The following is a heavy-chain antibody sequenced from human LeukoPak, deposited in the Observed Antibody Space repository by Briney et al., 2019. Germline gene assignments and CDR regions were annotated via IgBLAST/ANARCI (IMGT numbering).Heavy chain of an antibody. Sequence: ASVKVFCKASGYTFTSYGISWVRQAPGQGLEWMGWISAYNGNTNYAQKLQGRVTMTTDTSTSTAYMELRSLRSDDTAVYYCARGVGGAIAVAGTFDYWGQGTLVTVSS. D-gene: IGHD6-19*01. CDR2: ISAYNGNT. CDR3: ARGVGGAIAVAGTFDY. V-gene: IGHV1-18*01. J-gene: IGHJ4*02. CDR1: GYTFTSYG.